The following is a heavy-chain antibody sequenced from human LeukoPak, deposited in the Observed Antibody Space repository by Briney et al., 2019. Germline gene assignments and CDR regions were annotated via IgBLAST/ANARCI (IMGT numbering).Heavy chain of an antibody. J-gene: IGHJ4*02. CDR2: ITSGGGST. CDR1: GFTFSSYA. CDR3: AKGFRNTVTTFDY. Sequence: PGGSLRLSCAASGFTFSSYAMSWVRQAPGKGVEWVSAITSGGGSTYYADSVKGRFTIARDNSKNTLYLQMNSLRAEDTAVYYCAKGFRNTVTTFDYWGQGTLVTVSS. V-gene: IGHV3-23*01. D-gene: IGHD4-17*01.